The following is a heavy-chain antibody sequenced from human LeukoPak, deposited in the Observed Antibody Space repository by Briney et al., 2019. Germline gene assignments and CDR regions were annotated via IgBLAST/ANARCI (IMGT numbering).Heavy chain of an antibody. CDR2: INPSGGST. Sequence: GASVKVSCKASGYTFTSYYMHWVRQAPGQGLEWMGIINPSGGSTSYAQKFQGRVTMTRDTSTSTVYMELSSLRSEDTAVYYCARVPTRFSDRGGAFDIWGQGTMVTVSS. CDR1: GYTFTSYY. CDR3: ARVPTRFSDRGGAFDI. D-gene: IGHD3-3*01. V-gene: IGHV1-46*01. J-gene: IGHJ3*02.